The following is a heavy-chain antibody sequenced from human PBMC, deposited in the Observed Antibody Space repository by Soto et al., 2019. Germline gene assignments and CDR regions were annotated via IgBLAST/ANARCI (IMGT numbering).Heavy chain of an antibody. CDR2: INHSGST. CDR3: ARGRGNSSSWLDWFDP. J-gene: IGHJ5*02. D-gene: IGHD6-13*01. V-gene: IGHV4-34*01. Sequence: PSETLSLTCAVYGGSFSGYYWSWIRQPPGKGLEWIGEINHSGSTNYNPSLKSRVTISVDTSKNQFSLKLSSVTAADTAVYYCARGRGNSSSWLDWFDPWGQGTLVTVSS. CDR1: GGSFSGYY.